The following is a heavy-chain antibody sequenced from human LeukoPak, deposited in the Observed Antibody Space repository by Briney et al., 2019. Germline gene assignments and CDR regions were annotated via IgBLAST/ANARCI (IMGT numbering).Heavy chain of an antibody. Sequence: PSQTLSLTCALSGGSISSGGYSWSWIRQPPGKGLEWIGNIHHIGGTYYNPSLKSRLTISVDRSKNQFSLTLNSVTAADTASYFCARDLPLAAAAKDVFDLWGQGTLVTVCS. V-gene: IGHV4-30-2*01. CDR2: IHHIGGT. CDR1: GGSISSGGYS. D-gene: IGHD6-13*01. CDR3: ARDLPLAAAAKDVFDL. J-gene: IGHJ3*01.